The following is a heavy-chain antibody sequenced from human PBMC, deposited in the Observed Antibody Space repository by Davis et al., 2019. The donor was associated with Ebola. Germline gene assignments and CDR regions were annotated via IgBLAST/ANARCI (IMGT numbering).Heavy chain of an antibody. V-gene: IGHV4-39*07. CDR3: ARGKAAAGTRVFYFDY. J-gene: IGHJ4*02. Sequence: MPSETLSLTCTVSGGSISSSSYYWSWIRQPPGKGLEWIGEINHSGSTNYNPSLKSRVTISVDTSKNQFSLKLSSVTAADTAVYYCARGKAAAGTRVFYFDYWGQGTLVTVSS. CDR2: INHSGST. CDR1: GGSISSSSYY. D-gene: IGHD6-13*01.